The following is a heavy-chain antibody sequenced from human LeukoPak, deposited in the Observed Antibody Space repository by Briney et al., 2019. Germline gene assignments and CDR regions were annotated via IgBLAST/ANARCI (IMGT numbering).Heavy chain of an antibody. CDR2: ISGSGGST. D-gene: IGHD3-22*01. CDR3: AKDYSYYDSSGYSN. Sequence: PGGSWSLSWAASGLTFSSYGLSWFRQAPGKGLEWVSAISGSGGSTYYADSVKGRFTISRDNSKNTLYLQMNSLRAEDTAVYYCAKDYSYYDSSGYSNWGQGTLVTVSS. V-gene: IGHV3-23*01. CDR1: GLTFSSYG. J-gene: IGHJ4*02.